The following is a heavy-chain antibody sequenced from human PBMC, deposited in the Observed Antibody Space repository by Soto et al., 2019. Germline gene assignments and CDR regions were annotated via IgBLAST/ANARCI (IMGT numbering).Heavy chain of an antibody. CDR3: ARAVGAPLYYLAY. D-gene: IGHD6-19*01. CDR2: TDYSGNT. Sequence: SETLSLTCTVSSDSISSYYWIWIRQSPGKGLEWIGYTDYSGNTNYNPSLKSRVTISGDTSKNQFSLRLSSVTAADTAVYYCARAVGAPLYYLAYGGQGPLVTVPS. J-gene: IGHJ4*02. V-gene: IGHV4-59*08. CDR1: SDSISSYY.